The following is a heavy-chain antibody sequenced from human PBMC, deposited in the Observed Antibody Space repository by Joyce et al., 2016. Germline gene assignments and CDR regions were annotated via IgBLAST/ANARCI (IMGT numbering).Heavy chain of an antibody. V-gene: IGHV3-53*01. CDR3: AASPANGYFDY. CDR2: IHSGNST. D-gene: IGHD4/OR15-4a*01. Sequence: EVQLVESGGTLIQPGGSLRLSCAATGFTVSTNYMSWVRQAPGKGLECVAAIHSGNSTVYADSVKGRFTISRDNSKNTLYLQMHSLRAEDTAVYYCAASPANGYFDYWGQGTLVTVSS. J-gene: IGHJ4*02. CDR1: GFTVSTNY.